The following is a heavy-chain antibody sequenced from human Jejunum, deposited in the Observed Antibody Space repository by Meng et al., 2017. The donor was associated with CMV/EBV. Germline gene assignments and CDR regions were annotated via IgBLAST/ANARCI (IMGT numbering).Heavy chain of an antibody. Sequence: HLQGSGPVLVKPSETPSLTFTASGGSVNRNTYYWGWIRQPPGKSLEWIGTIFDSGSAFYNPSLQRRVSVSIDMSRNQLSLSLSSVTAADTAVYYCVRDHGSSSWFFYWGQGTLVTVSS. CDR3: VRDHGSSSWFFY. D-gene: IGHD6-13*01. J-gene: IGHJ4*02. V-gene: IGHV4-39*07. CDR2: IFDSGSA. CDR1: GGSVNRNTYY.